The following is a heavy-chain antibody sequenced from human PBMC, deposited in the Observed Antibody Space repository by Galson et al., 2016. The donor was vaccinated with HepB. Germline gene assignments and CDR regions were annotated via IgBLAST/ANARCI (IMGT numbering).Heavy chain of an antibody. V-gene: IGHV3-30*03. CDR1: GFPFSAYG. CDR2: ISYDASSL. Sequence: SLRLSCAASGFPFSAYGMSWVRQAPGKGLEWVSDISYDASSLHYADSVKGRFTVSRDNSGYTLYLQMNSLIPEDTAVYYCVVSVYYRWGRGTLVTVSS. CDR3: VVSVYYR. D-gene: IGHD3-22*01. J-gene: IGHJ5*02.